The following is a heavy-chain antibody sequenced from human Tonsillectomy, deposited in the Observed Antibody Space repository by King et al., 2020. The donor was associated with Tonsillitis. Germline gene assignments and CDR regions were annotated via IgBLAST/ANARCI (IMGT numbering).Heavy chain of an antibody. CDR1: GGSISSGDYY. CDR2: IYYSGST. CDR3: ARGNSGYDWGWDY. D-gene: IGHD5-12*01. J-gene: IGHJ4*02. V-gene: IGHV4-30-4*01. Sequence: VQLQESGPGLVKPSQTLSLTCTVSGGSISSGDYYWSWIRQPPGKGLEWIGYIYYSGSTYDNPSLKSRVTISIDTSKNQFSLKLSSVTAADTAVYYCARGNSGYDWGWDYWGQGTLVTVSP.